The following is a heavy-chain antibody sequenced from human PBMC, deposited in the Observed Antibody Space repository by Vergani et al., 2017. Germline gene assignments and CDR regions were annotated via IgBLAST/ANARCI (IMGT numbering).Heavy chain of an antibody. CDR1: GGSFSGYY. D-gene: IGHD6-13*01. Sequence: QVQLQQWGAGLLKPSETLSLTCAVYGGSFSGYYWSWIRQPPGKGLEWIGEINHSGSTYYNPSLKSRVTISVDTSKNQFSLKLSSVTAADTAVYYCARDAFNGRTAAAGTHAFDIWGQGTMVTVSS. J-gene: IGHJ3*02. CDR3: ARDAFNGRTAAAGTHAFDI. CDR2: INHSGST. V-gene: IGHV4-34*01.